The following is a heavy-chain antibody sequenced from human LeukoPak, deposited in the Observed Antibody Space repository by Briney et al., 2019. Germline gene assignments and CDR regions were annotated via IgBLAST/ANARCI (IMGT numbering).Heavy chain of an antibody. Sequence: SETLSLTCTVSDDSISDYYRGWIRESPGKGLEWIGYFHNSGTSTYNPSLKSRVTISADTSKNQSSLKLNSLTTADTAVYYCTRGAGWLIDYWGQGILVTVSS. D-gene: IGHD3-16*01. J-gene: IGHJ4*02. CDR2: FHNSGTS. V-gene: IGHV4-59*01. CDR1: DDSISDYY. CDR3: TRGAGWLIDY.